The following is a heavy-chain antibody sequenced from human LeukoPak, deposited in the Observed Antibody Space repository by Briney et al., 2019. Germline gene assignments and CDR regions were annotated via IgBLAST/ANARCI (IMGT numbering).Heavy chain of an antibody. Sequence: GESSQTTCNGSGYSFTSNWISWVRQMPGKGLEWMGRIDPSDSHINYSPSFQGHVTISVDKSISTAYLQWSSLRASDTAMYYCARQGRGSYRRYFDYWGQG. D-gene: IGHD1-26*01. CDR2: IDPSDSHI. CDR3: ARQGRGSYRRYFDY. J-gene: IGHJ4*02. V-gene: IGHV5-10-1*01. CDR1: GYSFTSNW.